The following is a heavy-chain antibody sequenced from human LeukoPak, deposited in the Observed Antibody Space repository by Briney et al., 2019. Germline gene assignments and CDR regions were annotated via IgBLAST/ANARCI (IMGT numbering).Heavy chain of an antibody. D-gene: IGHD3-22*01. Sequence: SVKVSCKASGGTFSSYAISWVRQAPGQGLEWMGGIIPIFGTANYAQKFQGRVTITADESTSTAYMELSSLRSEDTAVYYCARAIWYYDSSGYYVPSYQTSDYWGQGTLVTVSS. CDR2: IIPIFGTA. CDR3: ARAIWYYDSSGYYVPSYQTSDY. CDR1: GGTFSSYA. V-gene: IGHV1-69*13. J-gene: IGHJ4*02.